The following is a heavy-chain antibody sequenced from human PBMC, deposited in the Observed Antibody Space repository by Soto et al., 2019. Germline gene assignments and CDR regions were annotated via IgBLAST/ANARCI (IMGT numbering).Heavy chain of an antibody. CDR2: INPSGGST. CDR1: GYTFTSYY. D-gene: IGHD6-19*01. V-gene: IGHV1-46*01. J-gene: IGHJ5*02. Sequence: ASVKVSCKASGYTFTSYYMHWVRQAPGQGREWMGIINPSGGSTSYAQKFQGRVTMTRDTSTSTVYMELSSLRSEDTAVYYCARASTSGSSGFGNWFDPWGQGTLVTVSS. CDR3: ARASTSGSSGFGNWFDP.